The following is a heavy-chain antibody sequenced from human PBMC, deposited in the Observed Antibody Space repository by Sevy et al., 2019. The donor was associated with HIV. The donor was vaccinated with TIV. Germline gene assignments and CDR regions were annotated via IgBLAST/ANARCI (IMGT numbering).Heavy chain of an antibody. D-gene: IGHD3-22*01. CDR1: GFSFDNHA. V-gene: IGHV3-23*01. Sequence: GGSLRLSCAASGFSFDNHAMMWFRQPPGKGLEWVSTTPTSGISTFYANSVKGRFIISRDNSKNTLYLHMNSLRAEDTAVYYCARDRYYDASGYYYYYYGLDVWGQGTTVTVSS. CDR3: ARDRYYDASGYYYYYYGLDV. J-gene: IGHJ6*02. CDR2: TPTSGIST.